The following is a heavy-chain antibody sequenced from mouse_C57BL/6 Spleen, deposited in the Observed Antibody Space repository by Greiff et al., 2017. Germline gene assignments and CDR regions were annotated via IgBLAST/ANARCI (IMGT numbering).Heavy chain of an antibody. J-gene: IGHJ3*01. D-gene: IGHD2-4*01. CDR2: IWRGGST. V-gene: IGHV2-2*01. Sequence: VQRVESGPGLVQPSQSLSITCTVSGFSLTSYGVHWVRQSPGKGLEWLGVIWRGGSTDYNAAFISRLSISEDNSKSQVFFKMNSLQADDTAIYYCASYDYDRGTWFAYWGQGTLVTVSA. CDR1: GFSLTSYG. CDR3: ASYDYDRGTWFAY.